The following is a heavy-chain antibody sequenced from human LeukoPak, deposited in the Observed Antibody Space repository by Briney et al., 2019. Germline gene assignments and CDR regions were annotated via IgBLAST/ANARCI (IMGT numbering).Heavy chain of an antibody. J-gene: IGHJ3*02. CDR2: IYYSGST. V-gene: IGHV4-59*01. Sequence: PSETLSLTCTVSGGSISSYYWSWIRQPPGKGLEWIGYIYYSGSTNYNPSLKSRVTISVDTSKNQFSLKLSSVTAADTAVYYCARVLGNRITGTRLGAFDIWGQGTMVTVSS. D-gene: IGHD1-20*01. CDR3: ARVLGNRITGTRLGAFDI. CDR1: GGSISSYY.